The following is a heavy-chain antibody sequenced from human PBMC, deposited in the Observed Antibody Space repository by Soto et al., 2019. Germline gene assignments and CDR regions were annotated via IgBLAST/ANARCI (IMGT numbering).Heavy chain of an antibody. CDR2: ISGSGGST. V-gene: IGHV3-23*01. CDR3: ANDIASAGIDH. CDR1: GFTFRSYS. Sequence: PGGSLRLSCAASGFTFRSYSMSWVRQAPGKGLEWVSTISGSGGSTYYADSVKGRFTISRDNSKNTLCLQMNSLRAEDTAVYYCANDIASAGIDHWGQGTLVTVSS. J-gene: IGHJ4*02. D-gene: IGHD6-13*01.